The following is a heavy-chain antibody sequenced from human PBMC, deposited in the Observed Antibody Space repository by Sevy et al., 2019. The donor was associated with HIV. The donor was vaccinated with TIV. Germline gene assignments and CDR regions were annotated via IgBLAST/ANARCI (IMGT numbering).Heavy chain of an antibody. Sequence: GGSLRLSCAASGFTISTYTMHWVRQPPGKGLEWVAFVHFDGTIIYTEDSVKGRFTISRDNSKNTLYLQMNSLRADDTAVYYCVRDGGCSSSSCLLYFDYWGQGILVTVSS. CDR2: VHFDGTII. J-gene: IGHJ4*02. V-gene: IGHV3-30*02. CDR1: GFTISTYT. CDR3: VRDGGCSSSSCLLYFDY. D-gene: IGHD2-15*01.